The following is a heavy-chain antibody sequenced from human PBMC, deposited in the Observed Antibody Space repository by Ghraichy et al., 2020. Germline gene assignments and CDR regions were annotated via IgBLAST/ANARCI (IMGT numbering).Heavy chain of an antibody. CDR3: ARDPGSSTSPNWFDP. CDR2: INPNSGGT. Sequence: ASVKVSCKASGYTFTGYYMHWVRQAPGQGLEWMGWINPNSGGTNYAQKFQGRVTMTRDTSISTAYMELSRLRSDDTAVYYCARDPGSSTSPNWFDPWGQGTLVTVSS. V-gene: IGHV1-2*02. J-gene: IGHJ5*02. CDR1: GYTFTGYY. D-gene: IGHD2-2*01.